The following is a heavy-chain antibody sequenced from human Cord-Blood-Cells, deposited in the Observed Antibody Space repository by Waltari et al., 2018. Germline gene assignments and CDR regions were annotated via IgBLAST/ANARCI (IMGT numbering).Heavy chain of an antibody. CDR2: IGAYKGNT. J-gene: IGHJ4*02. Sequence: QVQLVQSGAEVKKPGASVKVSCKASGYTFTSYGISWVRQAPGQGLEWMGWIGAYKGNTNYAQKLQGRVTMTTDTSTRTAYMELRSLRSDDTAVYYCARDADYRVFGVVMMRAFDYWGQGTLVTGSS. CDR1: GYTFTSYG. D-gene: IGHD3-3*01. V-gene: IGHV1-18*04. CDR3: ARDADYRVFGVVMMRAFDY.